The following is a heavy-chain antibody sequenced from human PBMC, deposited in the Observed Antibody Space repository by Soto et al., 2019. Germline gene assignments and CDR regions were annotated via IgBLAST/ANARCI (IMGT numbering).Heavy chain of an antibody. CDR1: GGSISSYY. CDR2: MYYSGST. V-gene: IGHV4-59*01. Sequence: PSETLSLTCTVSGGSISSYYWNWIRQSPGKGLEWIGYMYYSGSTKYNPSLKSRVTISLDTSKNQFSLNLRSVTAADTAVYYCARGTVGGVAANKYTDAFEGWGKGTMVTV. D-gene: IGHD2-15*01. CDR3: ARGTVGGVAANKYTDAFEG. J-gene: IGHJ3*01.